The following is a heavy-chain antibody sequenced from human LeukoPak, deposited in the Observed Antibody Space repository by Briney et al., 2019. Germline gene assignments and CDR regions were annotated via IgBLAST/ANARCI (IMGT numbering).Heavy chain of an antibody. CDR2: ISSSSSYI. Sequence: GGSLRLSCAASGFTFGSYSMNWVRQAPGKGLEWVSSISSSSSYIYYADSVKGRFTISRDNAKNSLYLQMNSLRAEDTAVYYCARKYCSSTSCYRDYYYYYMDVWGKGTTVTVSS. D-gene: IGHD2-2*02. CDR3: ARKYCSSTSCYRDYYYYYMDV. J-gene: IGHJ6*03. CDR1: GFTFGSYS. V-gene: IGHV3-21*01.